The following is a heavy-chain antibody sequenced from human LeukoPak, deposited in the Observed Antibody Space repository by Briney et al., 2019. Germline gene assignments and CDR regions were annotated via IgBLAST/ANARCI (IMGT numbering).Heavy chain of an antibody. D-gene: IGHD3-10*01. CDR3: ARDGRFGELLLDY. J-gene: IGHJ4*02. CDR1: GYTFTSYA. Sequence: AASVKVSCKASGYTFTSYAMHRVRQAPGQRLEWMGWINAGNGNTKYSQKFQGRVTITRDTSASTAYMELSSLRSEDTAVYYCARDGRFGELLLDYWGQGTLVTVSS. V-gene: IGHV1-3*01. CDR2: INAGNGNT.